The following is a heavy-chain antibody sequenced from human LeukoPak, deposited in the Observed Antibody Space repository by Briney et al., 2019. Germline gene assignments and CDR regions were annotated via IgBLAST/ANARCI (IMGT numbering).Heavy chain of an antibody. CDR2: IKEDGSEK. CDR1: GFTFSSYW. J-gene: IGHJ3*02. V-gene: IGHV3-7*01. Sequence: GGSLRLSCAASGFTFSSYWMTWVRQPPGKGLELVANIKEDGSEKHYVDSVEGRFTISRDNAKNSLCLQMSSLRVEDTATYYCARDAGGYSTTWYDALDIWGQGTVVTVSS. D-gene: IGHD1-26*01. CDR3: ARDAGGYSTTWYDALDI.